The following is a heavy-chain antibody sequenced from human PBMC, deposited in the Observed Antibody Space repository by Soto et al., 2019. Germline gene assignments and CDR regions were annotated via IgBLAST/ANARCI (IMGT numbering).Heavy chain of an antibody. V-gene: IGHV3-23*01. CDR3: AKGALRFLEWSQPSNPIDY. D-gene: IGHD3-3*01. CDR2: ISGSGGST. CDR1: GFTFSSYA. J-gene: IGHJ4*02. Sequence: GGSLRLSYAASGFTFSSYAMSWVRQAPGKGLEWVSAISGSGGSTYYADSVKGRFTISRDNSKNTLYLQMNSLRAEDTAVYYCAKGALRFLEWSQPSNPIDYWGQGTLVTVSS.